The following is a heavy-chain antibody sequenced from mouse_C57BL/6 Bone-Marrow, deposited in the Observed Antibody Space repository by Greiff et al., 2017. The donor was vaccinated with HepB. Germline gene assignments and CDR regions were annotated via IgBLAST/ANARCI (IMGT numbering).Heavy chain of an antibody. D-gene: IGHD1-1*01. CDR2: FYPGSGSI. V-gene: IGHV1-62-2*01. CDR3: ARHEEGGYGSPYAMDY. J-gene: IGHJ4*01. CDR1: GYTFTEYT. Sequence: VQGVESGAELVKPGASVKLSCKASGYTFTEYTIHWVKQRSGQGLEWIGWFYPGSGSIKYNEKFKDKATLTADKSSSTVYMELSRLTSEDSAVYFCARHEEGGYGSPYAMDYWGQGTSVTVSS.